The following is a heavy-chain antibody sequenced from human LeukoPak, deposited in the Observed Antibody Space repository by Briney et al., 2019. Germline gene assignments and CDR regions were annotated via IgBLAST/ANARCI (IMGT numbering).Heavy chain of an antibody. J-gene: IGHJ4*02. CDR1: GGSISSYY. CDR2: IYYSGST. V-gene: IGHV4-59*01. CDR3: ARTIAAAGTVFDY. D-gene: IGHD6-13*01. Sequence: SETLSLTCTVSGGSISSYYWSWIRQPPGKGLEWIGYIYYSGSTNYNPSLKSRVTISGDTSKNQFSLKLSSVTAADTAVYYCARTIAAAGTVFDYWGQGTLVTVSS.